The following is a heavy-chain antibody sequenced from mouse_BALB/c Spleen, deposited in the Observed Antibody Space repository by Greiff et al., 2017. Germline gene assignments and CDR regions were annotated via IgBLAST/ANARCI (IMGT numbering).Heavy chain of an antibody. Sequence: VQLKESGPGLVKPSQSLSLTCTVTGYSITSDYAWNWIRQFPGNKLEWMGYISYSGSTSYNPSLKSRISITRDTSKNQFFLQLNSVTTEDTATYYCARSRGNRSFFAYWGQGTLVTVSA. D-gene: IGHD2-1*01. CDR2: ISYSGST. CDR3: ARSRGNRSFFAY. V-gene: IGHV3-2*02. CDR1: GYSITSDYA. J-gene: IGHJ3*01.